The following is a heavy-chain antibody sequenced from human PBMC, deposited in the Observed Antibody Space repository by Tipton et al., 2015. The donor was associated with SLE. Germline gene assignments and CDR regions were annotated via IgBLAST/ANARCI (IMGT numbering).Heavy chain of an antibody. Sequence: TLSLTCTVSGYSITNDNFCWGWVRQAAGKGLEYIGRIYTTGSTSYNPSLKSRVTISVDTSKNQFSLKLSSVTAADTAVYYCARDPSWGLDYWGQGTLVTVSS. D-gene: IGHD2-2*01. CDR2: IYTTGST. CDR3: ARDPSWGLDY. V-gene: IGHV4-61*02. CDR1: GYSITNDNFC. J-gene: IGHJ4*02.